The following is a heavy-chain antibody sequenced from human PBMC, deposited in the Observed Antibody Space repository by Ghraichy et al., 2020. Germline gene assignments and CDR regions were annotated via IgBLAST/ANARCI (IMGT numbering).Heavy chain of an antibody. CDR3: ARMGGYKAPLWY. V-gene: IGHV4-59*01. CDR1: GASIRTYF. J-gene: IGHJ4*02. Sequence: SETLSLTCTVSGASIRTYFWSWIRQPPGKGLEWIGDIFYSGRTNYNPSLKSRVTISVDASNNQFSLNLSSVTAADTAVYYCARMGGYKAPLWYWGQGTLVAVSS. D-gene: IGHD3-10*01. CDR2: IFYSGRT.